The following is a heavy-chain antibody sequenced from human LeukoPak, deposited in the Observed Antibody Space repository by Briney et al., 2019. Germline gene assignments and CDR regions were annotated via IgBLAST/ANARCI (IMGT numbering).Heavy chain of an antibody. V-gene: IGHV4-4*02. CDR1: GDSISNSIW. CDR3: ARDPVLEYSSGWHFDY. D-gene: IGHD6-19*01. Sequence: TSETLSLTCTVSGDSISNSIWWSWLRQPPGKGLEWIGEVDHTGNTNYRPSLDSRVTLSIDTSKNHFSLTLTSVTAAGTAVYYCARDPVLEYSSGWHFDYWAREPWSPSPQ. CDR2: VDHTGNT. J-gene: IGHJ4*02.